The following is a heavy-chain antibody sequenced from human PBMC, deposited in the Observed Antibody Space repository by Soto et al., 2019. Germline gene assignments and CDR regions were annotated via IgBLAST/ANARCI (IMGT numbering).Heavy chain of an antibody. D-gene: IGHD6-13*01. CDR3: TTVIATPKFSFDF. J-gene: IGHJ4*02. Sequence: EVQLVESGGGVVKPGESLTLSCAASGVTSNNACMSWVRQAPGTWLEWVGRIKSNADGVTADYNPPVTGRFTISRDDSKNTLFPQINSLKTEDTAVYYGTTVIATPKFSFDFWGPGTLVTVSS. CDR1: GVTSNNAC. V-gene: IGHV3-15*01. CDR2: IKSNADGVTA.